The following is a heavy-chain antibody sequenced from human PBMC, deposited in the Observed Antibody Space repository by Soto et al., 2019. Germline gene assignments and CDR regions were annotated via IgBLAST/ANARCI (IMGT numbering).Heavy chain of an antibody. J-gene: IGHJ4*02. V-gene: IGHV3-33*01. CDR3: IGWRGYYTRDYFDY. CDR1: GFTFSSYG. Sequence: PGGSLRFSCAASGFTFSSYGMHWVRQAPGKGLEWVAVIWYDGSNKYYADSVKGRFTISRDNSKNTLYLQMNSLRAEDTAVYYCIGWRGYYTRDYFDYWGQGTLVTVSS. CDR2: IWYDGSNK. D-gene: IGHD3-3*01.